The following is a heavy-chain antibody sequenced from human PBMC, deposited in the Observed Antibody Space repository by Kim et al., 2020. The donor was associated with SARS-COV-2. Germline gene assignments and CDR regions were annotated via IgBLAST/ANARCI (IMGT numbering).Heavy chain of an antibody. J-gene: IGHJ4*02. V-gene: IGHV3-23*01. D-gene: IGHD1-26*01. CDR3: ANWVGATTGY. Sequence: STYYADSVKGRFTISRDNAKNTLYLQMNSLRAEDTAVYYCANWVGATTGYWGQGTLVTVSS. CDR2: ST.